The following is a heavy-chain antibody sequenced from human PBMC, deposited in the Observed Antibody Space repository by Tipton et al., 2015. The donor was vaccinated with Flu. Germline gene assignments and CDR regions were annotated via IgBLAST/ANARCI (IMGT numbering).Heavy chain of an antibody. J-gene: IGHJ4*01. V-gene: IGHV4-34*01. CDR3: ARGGGGSYLDV. CDR2: IHHSKTT. Sequence: TLSLTCAVYGGAFNQYFWTWIRQPPGKGLEWIGEIHHSKTTNFNPSLKSRLSMSIDTSKDQFSLKLTSVTAADTARYYCARGGGGSYLDVWGLXTLVTVSS. CDR1: GGAFNQYF. D-gene: IGHD3-16*02.